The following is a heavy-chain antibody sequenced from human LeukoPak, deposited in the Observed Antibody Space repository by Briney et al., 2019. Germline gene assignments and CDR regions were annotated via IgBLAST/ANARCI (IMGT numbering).Heavy chain of an antibody. V-gene: IGHV3-74*01. D-gene: IGHD1-14*01. CDR1: GFTFGNSW. CDR3: VVIVEPPDSDGFDV. CDR2: INADGSTA. J-gene: IGHJ3*01. Sequence: GGSLRLSCAASGFTFGNSWVHWVRQAPGKGLVWVSLINADGSTATYADSVKGRFTISRDNARNTLSLQMNSLTIEDTAVYYCVVIVEPPDSDGFDVWGQGTTITVSS.